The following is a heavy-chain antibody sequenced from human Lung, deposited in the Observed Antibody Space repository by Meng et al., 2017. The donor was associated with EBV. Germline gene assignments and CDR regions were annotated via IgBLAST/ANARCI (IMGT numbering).Heavy chain of an antibody. J-gene: IGHJ4*02. CDR1: GNPFGNGYF. Sequence: QVQLKEPGPGLVKPFQTLSLSCNDSGNPFGNGYFWSWLRQPPGKGLEWIGYIYNVGATYYNPSLRSRVSITVDMSMTRFSLKLTSVTAADTAMYYCARDRGYLYPSDFWGRGTLVTVSS. D-gene: IGHD5-18*01. CDR3: ARDRGYLYPSDF. CDR2: IYNVGAT. V-gene: IGHV4-30-4*01.